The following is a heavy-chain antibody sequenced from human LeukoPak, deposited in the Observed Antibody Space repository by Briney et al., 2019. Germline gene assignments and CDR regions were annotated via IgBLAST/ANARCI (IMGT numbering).Heavy chain of an antibody. CDR1: GFTFSSYA. J-gene: IGHJ4*02. CDR2: IDASGGST. D-gene: IGHD3-22*01. V-gene: IGHV3-23*01. CDR3: ARGRTSYDS. Sequence: GGSLRLSCAASGFTFSSYAMSWVRQAPGKGLEWVSGIDASGGSTYYADSVKGRFTISRDNAKNTLYLQMNSLRAEVTAVYYCARGRTSYDSWGQGTLVTVSS.